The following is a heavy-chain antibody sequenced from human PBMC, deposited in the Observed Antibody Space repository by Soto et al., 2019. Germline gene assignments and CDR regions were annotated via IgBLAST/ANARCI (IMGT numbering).Heavy chain of an antibody. J-gene: IGHJ6*02. CDR3: ARDGIGTQYYYYYGMDV. CDR1: GYTFTSYG. CDR2: ISAYNGNT. Sequence: EASVKVSCKASGYTFTSYGISWVRQAPGQGLEWMGWISAYNGNTNYAQKLQGRVTMTTDTSTSTAYMELRSLRSDDTAVYYCARDGIGTQYYYYYGMDVWGQGTTVTVSS. D-gene: IGHD1-26*01. V-gene: IGHV1-18*04.